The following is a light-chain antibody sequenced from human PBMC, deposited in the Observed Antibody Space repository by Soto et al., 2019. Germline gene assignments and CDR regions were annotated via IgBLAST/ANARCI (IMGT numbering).Light chain of an antibody. CDR3: HPSYRTPT. CDR1: QTISRA. J-gene: IGKJ4*01. Sequence: EIQVTQSTSALSANVRDRVTITCRASQTISRALNWYQQKPGKAPKLLIYAASILQSGVPSRFSGSGSGTDFILTISSLQPEDFATYSSHPSYRTPTFGGGTK. CDR2: AAS. V-gene: IGKV1-39*01.